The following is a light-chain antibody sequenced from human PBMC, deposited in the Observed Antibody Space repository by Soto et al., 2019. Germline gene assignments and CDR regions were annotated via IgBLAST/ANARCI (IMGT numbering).Light chain of an antibody. J-gene: IGLJ3*02. V-gene: IGLV2-23*02. CDR2: EVN. CDR1: SSGVGTYNL. CDR3: CSYAGSSTLV. Sequence: QSVLTQPASVSESPGQSITISCTGTSSGVGTYNLVSWYQHHPGKAPKLMIYEVNNRPSGVSNRFSGSKSGNTASLTISGLQAEDEADYYCCSYAGSSTLVFGGGTKLTVL.